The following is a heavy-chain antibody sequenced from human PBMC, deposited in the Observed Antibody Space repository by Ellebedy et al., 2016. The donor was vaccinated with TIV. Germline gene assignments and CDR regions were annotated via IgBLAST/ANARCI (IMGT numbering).Heavy chain of an antibody. Sequence: GESLKISXAASGFTVSSNYMSWVRQAPGKGLEWVSVIYSGGSTYYADSVKGRFTISRDNSKNTLYLQMNSLRAEDTAVYYCARDAAYYDSSGYYYYYGMDVWGQGTTVTVSS. J-gene: IGHJ6*02. V-gene: IGHV3-53*01. CDR1: GFTVSSNY. CDR2: IYSGGST. CDR3: ARDAAYYDSSGYYYYYGMDV. D-gene: IGHD3-22*01.